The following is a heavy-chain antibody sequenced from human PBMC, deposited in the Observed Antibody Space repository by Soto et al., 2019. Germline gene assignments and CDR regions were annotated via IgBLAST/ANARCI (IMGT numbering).Heavy chain of an antibody. D-gene: IGHD3-10*01. CDR3: ARDRGYDAHDYYYNAMDV. CDR1: GFTFRTYT. Sequence: GGSLRLSCISSGFTFRTYTMNWVRQAPGKGLEWVSGIRGFSPYTFYAESVRGRFTISRDNAKNSLFLQMDSLRAEDTAVYYCARDRGYDAHDYYYNAMDVWGQGTTVTVS. V-gene: IGHV3-21*01. J-gene: IGHJ6*02. CDR2: IRGFSPYT.